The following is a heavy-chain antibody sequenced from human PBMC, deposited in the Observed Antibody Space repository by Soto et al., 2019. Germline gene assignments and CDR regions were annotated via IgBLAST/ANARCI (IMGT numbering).Heavy chain of an antibody. Sequence: GGSLRLSCAASGFTFGSYAMSWVRQAPGKGLEWVSCISRSGGYIYYADSVKGRFTISRDNAKNSLYLQMNSLRAEDTAVYYCARDAPFRNSGYDRPTFDYWGQGTLVTVSS. V-gene: IGHV3-21*01. CDR1: GFTFGSYA. CDR2: ISRSGGYI. CDR3: ARDAPFRNSGYDRPTFDY. J-gene: IGHJ4*02. D-gene: IGHD5-12*01.